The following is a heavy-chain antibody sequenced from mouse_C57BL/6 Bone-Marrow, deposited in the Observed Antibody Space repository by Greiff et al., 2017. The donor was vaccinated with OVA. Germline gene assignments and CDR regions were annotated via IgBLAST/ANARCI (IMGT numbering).Heavy chain of an antibody. CDR1: GYTFTSYW. Sequence: QVQLQQPGAELVKPGASVKLSCKASGYTFTSYWMQWVKQRPGQGLEWFGEIDPSDSYTNYNQKFKGKATLTVDTSSSTAYMQLSSLTSEDSAVYYCAREGDDGYPLDYWGQGTTLTVSS. CDR3: AREGDDGYPLDY. J-gene: IGHJ2*01. D-gene: IGHD2-3*01. V-gene: IGHV1-50*01. CDR2: IDPSDSYT.